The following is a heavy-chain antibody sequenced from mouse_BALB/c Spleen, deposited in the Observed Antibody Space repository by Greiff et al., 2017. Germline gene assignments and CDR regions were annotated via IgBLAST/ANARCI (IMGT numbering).Heavy chain of an antibody. D-gene: IGHD2-2*01. J-gene: IGHJ4*01. CDR3: VRGPDGYDYAMDY. V-gene: IGHV2-9-2*01. CDR1: GFSLTSYD. Sequence: VQLVESGPGLVAPSQSLSITCTVSGFSLTSYDISWIRQPPGKGLEWLGVIWTGGGTNYNSAFMSRLSISKDNSKSQVFLKMNSLQTDDTAIYYCVRGPDGYDYAMDYGGQGTSVTVSS. CDR2: IWTGGGT.